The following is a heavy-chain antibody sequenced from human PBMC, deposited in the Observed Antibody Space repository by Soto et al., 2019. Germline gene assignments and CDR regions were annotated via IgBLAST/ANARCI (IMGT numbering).Heavy chain of an antibody. CDR3: AHRPGYDFWSGYSPGYYGMDV. CDR1: GFSLSTSGVG. D-gene: IGHD3-3*01. V-gene: IGHV2-5*01. CDR2: IYWHDDK. J-gene: IGHJ6*02. Sequence: SGPTLVNPTQTLTLTCTFSGFSLSTSGVGVGWIRQPPGKALEWLALIYWHDDKRYSPSLKSRLTITKDTSKNQVGLTMTNMDPVDTATYYCAHRPGYDFWSGYSPGYYGMDVWGQGTTVTVSS.